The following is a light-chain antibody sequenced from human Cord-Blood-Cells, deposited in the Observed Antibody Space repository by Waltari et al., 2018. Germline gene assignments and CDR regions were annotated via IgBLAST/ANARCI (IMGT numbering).Light chain of an antibody. CDR1: SRDVGGYNH. CDR3: SSYTSSSTLYV. Sequence: QSALTPPASVSGSPGQSITISCTGTSRDVGGYNHFSWYQQHPGKAPKPMIYDVSNRPSGVSNRFSGSKSGNTASLTISGLQAEDEADYYCSSYTSSSTLYVFGTGTKVTVL. J-gene: IGLJ1*01. V-gene: IGLV2-14*01. CDR2: DVS.